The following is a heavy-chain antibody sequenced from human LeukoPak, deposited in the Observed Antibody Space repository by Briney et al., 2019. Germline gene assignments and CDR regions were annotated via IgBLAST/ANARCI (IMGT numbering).Heavy chain of an antibody. D-gene: IGHD5-12*01. J-gene: IGHJ4*02. CDR2: INPNSGGT. CDR1: GYTFTGYY. CDR3: AREKGGYSGYDRGVNDY. Sequence: GASVKVSCKASGYTFTGYYMHWVRQAPGQGLEWMGWINPNSGGTNYAQKFQARVTMTRDTSISTAYMELSRLRSDDTAVYYCAREKGGYSGYDRGVNDYWGQGTLVAVSS. V-gene: IGHV1-2*02.